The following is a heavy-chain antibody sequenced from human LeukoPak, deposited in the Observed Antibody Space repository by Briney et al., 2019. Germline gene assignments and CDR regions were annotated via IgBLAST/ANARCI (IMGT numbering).Heavy chain of an antibody. Sequence: GASVKVSCKASGYTFTSYAVHWVRQAPGQRLEWMGWINAGNGNTKYSQKFQGRVTITRDTSASTAYMELSSLRSEDTAVYYCARDHNGDYPGYYGMDVWGKGTTVTVSS. V-gene: IGHV1-3*01. CDR2: INAGNGNT. D-gene: IGHD4-17*01. J-gene: IGHJ6*04. CDR1: GYTFTSYA. CDR3: ARDHNGDYPGYYGMDV.